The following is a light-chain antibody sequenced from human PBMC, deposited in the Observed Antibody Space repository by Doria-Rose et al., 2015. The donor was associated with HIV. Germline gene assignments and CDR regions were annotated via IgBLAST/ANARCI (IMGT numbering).Light chain of an antibody. CDR3: HQYGTSWT. CDR1: QSFSSTY. J-gene: IGKJ1*01. Sequence: TQSPGTLSLSPGERATLSCRASQSFSSTYLAWYQQKPGQAPSLLIYDGSTRATGTPDRFSASGSGTDFTRTINRLEPEDFALYYCHQYGTSWTFGQGTKVEI. CDR2: DGS. V-gene: IGKV3-20*01.